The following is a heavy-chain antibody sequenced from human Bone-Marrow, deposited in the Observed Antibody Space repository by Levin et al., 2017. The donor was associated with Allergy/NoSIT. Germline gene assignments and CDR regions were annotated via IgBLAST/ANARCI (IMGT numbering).Heavy chain of an antibody. CDR3: VRVEEYCGGKCYVFDL. V-gene: IGHV3-30-3*01. D-gene: IGHD2-21*01. Sequence: GESLKISCVGSGFTFQNYSMHWVRQAPGKGLEWVAVISFDGGKKYYAGSVEDRFTISRDNSKTTLYLQMNSLKAEDTGVYYCVRVEEYCGGKCYVFDLWGQGTPVTVSS. J-gene: IGHJ5*02. CDR2: ISFDGGKK. CDR1: GFTFQNYS.